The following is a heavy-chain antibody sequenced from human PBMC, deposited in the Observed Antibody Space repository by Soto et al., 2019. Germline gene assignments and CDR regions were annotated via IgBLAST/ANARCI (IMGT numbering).Heavy chain of an antibody. CDR2: ITSTGSYI. J-gene: IGHJ5*02. CDR3: ARDYFCSDSYYNVANWFDP. CDR1: GFTFSNST. V-gene: IGHV3-21*01. Sequence: EVQLVESGGGLVKTGGSLRLSCAASGFTFSNSTMNWVRQAPGMGLEWGSSITSTGSYIFYADSVKGRFTSSRDNAKNSLYLQMNSLRAEDTAVYYYARDYFCSDSYYNVANWFDPCCQGTLVTVSS. D-gene: IGHD3-10*01.